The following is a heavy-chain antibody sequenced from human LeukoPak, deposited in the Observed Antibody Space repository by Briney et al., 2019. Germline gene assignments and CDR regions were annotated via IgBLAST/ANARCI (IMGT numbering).Heavy chain of an antibody. CDR2: ISGSGGST. CDR1: GFTFNNYG. D-gene: IGHD5-24*01. J-gene: IGHJ4*02. Sequence: GGSLRLSCAASGFTFNNYGMSWVRQAPGQGLEWVSAISGSGGSTFYADSVKGRFTISRDNSKNTLYLQMNSLRAEDTAVYYCAREIIGDGYNYAYWGQGTLVTVSS. V-gene: IGHV3-23*01. CDR3: AREIIGDGYNYAY.